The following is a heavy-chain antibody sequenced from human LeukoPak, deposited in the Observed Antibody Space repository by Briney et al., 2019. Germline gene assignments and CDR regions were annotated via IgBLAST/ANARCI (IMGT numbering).Heavy chain of an antibody. J-gene: IGHJ4*02. CDR1: GFTFSSYA. CDR2: ISYDGSNK. D-gene: IGHD6-13*01. CDR3: AREYPTDSSSWHRYFDY. V-gene: IGHV3-30-3*01. Sequence: PGGSLRLSCAASGFTFSSYAMHWVRQAPGKGLEWVAVISYDGSNKYYADSVKGRFTISRDNSKNTLYLQMNGLRAEDTAVYYCAREYPTDSSSWHRYFDYWGQGTLVTVSS.